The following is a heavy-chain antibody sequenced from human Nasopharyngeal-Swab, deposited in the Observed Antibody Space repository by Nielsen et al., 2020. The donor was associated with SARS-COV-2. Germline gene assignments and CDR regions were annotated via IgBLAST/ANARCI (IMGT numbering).Heavy chain of an antibody. D-gene: IGHD3-10*01. V-gene: IGHV3-74*01. CDR3: TRGGFSHSMDV. J-gene: IGHJ6*02. Sequence: WIRQPPGKGLVWVSHIDVGGISTNYADSVQGRFTISRDNAKNTLSLQMNSLRDGDSAIYYCTRGGFSHSMDVWGQGTTVTVSS. CDR2: IDVGGIST.